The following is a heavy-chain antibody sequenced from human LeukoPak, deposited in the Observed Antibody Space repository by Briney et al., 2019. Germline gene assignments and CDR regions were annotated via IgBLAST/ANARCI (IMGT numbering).Heavy chain of an antibody. D-gene: IGHD2-8*01. J-gene: IGHJ5*02. V-gene: IGHV4-4*07. CDR2: IYTSGTT. CDR3: ARDGDGVMWSIDP. CDR1: GTSISRYY. Sequence: PSETLSLTCSVSGTSISRYYWSWFRQTAGNGLEWIGRIYTSGTTNYSPSLKSRVIMSVDTSKNQFSLNLNSMTAADTAAYYCARDGDGVMWSIDPWGQGIVVSVSS.